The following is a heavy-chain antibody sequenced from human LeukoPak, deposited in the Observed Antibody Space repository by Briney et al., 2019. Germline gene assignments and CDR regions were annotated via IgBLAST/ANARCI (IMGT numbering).Heavy chain of an antibody. J-gene: IGHJ6*02. Sequence: PGGSLRLSCAASGFTFSSYAMHWVRQAPGKGLEWVAVMWYDGTNKYYADSVKGRFTISRDIPKNTLYLQMNSLRAEDTAVYYCARDQVASSRRYYEANYYGLDVWGQGTTVTVSS. CDR1: GFTFSSYA. CDR3: ARDQVASSRRYYEANYYGLDV. CDR2: MWYDGTNK. D-gene: IGHD1-26*01. V-gene: IGHV3-33*08.